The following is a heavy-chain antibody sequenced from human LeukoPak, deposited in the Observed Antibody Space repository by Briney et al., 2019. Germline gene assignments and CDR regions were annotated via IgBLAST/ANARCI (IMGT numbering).Heavy chain of an antibody. D-gene: IGHD6-13*01. CDR1: GFTLITYS. Sequence: GGSLRLSCAASGFTLITYSENWVRQAPGKGLEWVSYFCSSSDTIYYADSVKGRFTISRDNAKNSLYLQMNSLRADDTAVYYCAREASYSSSWAAFDFWGQGILVTVSS. CDR3: AREASYSSSWAAFDF. V-gene: IGHV3-48*01. J-gene: IGHJ4*02. CDR2: FCSSSDTI.